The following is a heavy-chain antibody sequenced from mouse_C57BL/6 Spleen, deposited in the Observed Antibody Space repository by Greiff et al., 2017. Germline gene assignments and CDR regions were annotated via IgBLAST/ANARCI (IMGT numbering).Heavy chain of an antibody. D-gene: IGHD1-1*01. J-gene: IGHJ2*01. Sequence: VQLQQSGAELVRPGTSVKVSCKASGYAFTNYLIEWVKQRPGQGLEWIGVINPGSGGTNYNEKFKGKATLTADKSSSTAYMQLSSLTSEDSAVYFCARFLYGSSLYYFDYWGQGTTLTVSS. CDR3: ARFLYGSSLYYFDY. CDR1: GYAFTNYL. CDR2: INPGSGGT. V-gene: IGHV1-54*01.